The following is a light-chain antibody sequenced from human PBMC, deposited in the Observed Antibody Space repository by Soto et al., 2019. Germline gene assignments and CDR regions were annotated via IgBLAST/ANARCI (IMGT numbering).Light chain of an antibody. CDR2: TAS. Sequence: DIQLTQSPSSVSASVGDTVTITGRASQDITSWLAWYQQKPGKAPHLLIHTASSLQSGVPARFSGSGSGTEYTLVINSLQPEDFATYYCQQANSLPPITFGQGTRLEIK. CDR3: QQANSLPPIT. CDR1: QDITSW. J-gene: IGKJ5*01. V-gene: IGKV1D-12*01.